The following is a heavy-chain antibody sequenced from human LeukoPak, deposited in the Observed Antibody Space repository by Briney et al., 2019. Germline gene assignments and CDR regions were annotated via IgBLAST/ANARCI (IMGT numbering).Heavy chain of an antibody. CDR2: ISSNGGST. V-gene: IGHV3-64*01. CDR3: ARGYYSDGPRRDY. J-gene: IGHJ4*02. D-gene: IGHD5-18*01. Sequence: GGSLRLSCAASGFTFSSYAMHWVRQAPGKGLEYVSAISSNGGSTYYANSVKGRFTISRDNSKNTLYLQMGSLRAEDMAVYYCARGYYSDGPRRDYWGQGTLVTVSS. CDR1: GFTFSSYA.